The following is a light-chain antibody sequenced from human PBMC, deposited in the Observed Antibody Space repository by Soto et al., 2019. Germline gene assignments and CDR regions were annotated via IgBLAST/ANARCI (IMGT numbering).Light chain of an antibody. CDR2: DNN. Sequence: QSVLTQPPSVSAAPGQKVTISCSGSSSNIGNNYLSWYQHLPGTAPKLLIYDNNKRPSGIPDRFSGSKSGTSASLAISGLQSEDEADYYCAAWDDSLNGRVFGGGTQLTVL. J-gene: IGLJ7*01. CDR1: SSNIGNNY. CDR3: AAWDDSLNGRV. V-gene: IGLV1-51*01.